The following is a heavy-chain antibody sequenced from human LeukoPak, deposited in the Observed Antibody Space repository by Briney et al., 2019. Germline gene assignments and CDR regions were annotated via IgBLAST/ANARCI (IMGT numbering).Heavy chain of an antibody. CDR1: GFTFSSHG. CDR3: ARDLARDYYGSGSPSNWFDP. D-gene: IGHD3-10*01. V-gene: IGHV3-23*01. CDR2: ISPSGGIT. J-gene: IGHJ5*02. Sequence: PGGSLRLSCAASGFTFSSHGMNWVRQAPGKGLEWVSGISPSGGITYYTDSVKGRFTISRDNSKNTQSLQMNSLRAEDTAVYYCARDLARDYYGSGSPSNWFDPWGQGTLVTVSS.